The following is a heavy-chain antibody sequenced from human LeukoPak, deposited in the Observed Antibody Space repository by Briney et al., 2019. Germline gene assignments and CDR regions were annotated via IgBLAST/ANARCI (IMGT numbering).Heavy chain of an antibody. Sequence: SVKVSCKASGYTFTGYYMHWVRQAPGQGLEWMGWINPNSGGTNYAQKFQGRVTMTRDTSISTAYMELSRLRSDDTAVYYCARAPTYYYDSSGYYSFDYWGQGTLVTVSS. V-gene: IGHV1-2*02. D-gene: IGHD3-22*01. CDR2: INPNSGGT. J-gene: IGHJ4*02. CDR3: ARAPTYYYDSSGYYSFDY. CDR1: GYTFTGYY.